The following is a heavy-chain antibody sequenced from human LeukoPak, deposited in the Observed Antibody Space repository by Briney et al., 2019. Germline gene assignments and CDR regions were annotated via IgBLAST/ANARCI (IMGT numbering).Heavy chain of an antibody. V-gene: IGHV4-34*01. J-gene: IGHJ4*02. CDR1: GGSFSGYY. D-gene: IGHD2-2*01. Sequence: SETRSLTCAVYGGSFSGYYWSWIRQPLGKGLEWIGEINHSGSTNYNPSLKSRVTISVDTSKNQFSLKLSSVTAADTAVYYCARGVPAALYYFDYWGQGTLVTVSS. CDR3: ARGVPAALYYFDY. CDR2: INHSGST.